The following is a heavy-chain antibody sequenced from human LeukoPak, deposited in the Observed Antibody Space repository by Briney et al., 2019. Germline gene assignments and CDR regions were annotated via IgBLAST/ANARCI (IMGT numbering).Heavy chain of an antibody. CDR1: GGSISSDSSY. V-gene: IGHV4-61*02. J-gene: IGHJ4*02. CDR3: ARSFSEKFYFES. Sequence: PSETLSLTCTVSGGSISSDSSYWSWIRQPAGKGLEWIGRIYASGKTDYNPYTPSLKSRVAMSLDTSKNQVSLYLTSVTAADTAMYFCARSFSEKFYFESWGQGTLVTVSS. D-gene: IGHD1-26*01. CDR2: IYASGKT.